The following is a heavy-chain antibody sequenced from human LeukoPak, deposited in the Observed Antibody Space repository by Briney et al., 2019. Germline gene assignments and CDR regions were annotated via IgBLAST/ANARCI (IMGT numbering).Heavy chain of an antibody. CDR1: GYTFTSYG. CDR2: ISAYNGNT. Sequence: GASVKVSCKASGYTFTSYGISWVRQAPGQGLEWMGWISAYNGNTNYAQKLQGRVTMTTDTSTSTAYMELRSLRSDDTAVYYCARAAESSYYDYVWGSYRYYFDYWGQGTLVTVSS. V-gene: IGHV1-18*01. D-gene: IGHD3-16*02. J-gene: IGHJ4*02. CDR3: ARAAESSYYDYVWGSYRYYFDY.